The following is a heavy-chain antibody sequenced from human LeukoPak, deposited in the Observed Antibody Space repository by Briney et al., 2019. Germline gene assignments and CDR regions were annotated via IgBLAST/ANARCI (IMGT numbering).Heavy chain of an antibody. V-gene: IGHV3-7*03. CDR3: ASWPGAWYGEDF. Sequence: GGSLRLSCAASGFAFRNFWMSWVRQAPGKGLELVANTKQDGSGKYYVDSVEGRFTVSRDNAKNSLYLQMNSLRAEDTAVYYCASWPGAWYGEDFWGQGTLVTVSS. CDR2: TKQDGSGK. CDR1: GFAFRNFW. D-gene: IGHD3-10*01. J-gene: IGHJ4*02.